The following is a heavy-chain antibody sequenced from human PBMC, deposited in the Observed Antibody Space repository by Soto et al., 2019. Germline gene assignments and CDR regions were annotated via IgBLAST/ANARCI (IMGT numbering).Heavy chain of an antibody. J-gene: IGHJ6*02. CDR2: IFYTGSA. V-gene: IGHV4-31*03. CDR1: GGSVSSGPYY. CDR3: ARDRVRRYNKSYGMDV. Sequence: QVQLQESGPGLVKPSQTLSLTCTVSGGSVSSGPYYWTWIRQHPGKGLEWIGNIFYTGSANYNPSPKSRLSNPVDTSKNQFSLKLTSLTAADTAIYYCARDRVRRYNKSYGMDVWGQGTTVTVSS. D-gene: IGHD3-10*01.